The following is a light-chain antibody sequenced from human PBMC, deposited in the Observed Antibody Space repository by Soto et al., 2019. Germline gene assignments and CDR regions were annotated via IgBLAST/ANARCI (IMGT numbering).Light chain of an antibody. CDR3: QQYNTWPRT. CDR2: GAS. J-gene: IGKJ1*01. V-gene: IGKV3-15*01. CDR1: QPISRN. Sequence: EIVMTHSPDNLSVSLGQGATLSCRASQPISRNLAWYQQKPGQAPRLLIYGASTRATDIPGRFSGGGSGTEFTLTISSLQSEDFAIYYCQQYNTWPRTFGQGTKVDIK.